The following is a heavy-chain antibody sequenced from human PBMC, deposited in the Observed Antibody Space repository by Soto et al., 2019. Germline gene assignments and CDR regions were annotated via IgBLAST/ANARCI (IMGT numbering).Heavy chain of an antibody. D-gene: IGHD2-2*01. V-gene: IGHV1-18*01. CDR2: ISAYNGNT. J-gene: IGHJ6*03. CDR3: ARADTSPPNYYYYYMDV. CDR1: GYTFTSYG. Sequence: ASVKVSCKASGYTFTSYGISWVRQAPGQGLEWMGWISAYNGNTNYAQKLQGRVTMTTDTSTSTAYMELRSLRSDDTAVYYCARADTSPPNYYYYYMDVWGKGTTVTVSS.